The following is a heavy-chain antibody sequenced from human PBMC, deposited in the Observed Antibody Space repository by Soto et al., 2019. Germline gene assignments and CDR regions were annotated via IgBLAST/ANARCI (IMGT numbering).Heavy chain of an antibody. V-gene: IGHV3-13*04. D-gene: IGHD3-16*01. Sequence: GLPGGSLRLSCAASGFTFNSYDKNWDRQATGKGLERITAIGTAGDTYYPGSVKGRFTISRENAKNSLYLQMNSLRAEDTAVYYCARDRVPTNDYDYVWGSSVNYGMDVWGQGTTVTVSS. J-gene: IGHJ6*02. CDR1: GFTFNSYD. CDR2: IGTAGDT. CDR3: ARDRVPTNDYDYVWGSSVNYGMDV.